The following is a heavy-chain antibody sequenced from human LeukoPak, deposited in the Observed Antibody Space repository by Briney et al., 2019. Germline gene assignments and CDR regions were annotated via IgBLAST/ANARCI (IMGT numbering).Heavy chain of an antibody. D-gene: IGHD3-9*01. CDR2: IIPIFGTA. CDR3: ARGSVIRYFDCLDY. V-gene: IGHV1-69*13. CDR1: GYTLTELS. J-gene: IGHJ4*02. Sequence: ASVKVSCKVSGYTLTELSMHWVRQAPGKGLEWMGGIIPIFGTANYAQKFQGRVTITADESTSTAYMELSSLRSEDTAVYYCARGSVIRYFDCLDYWGQGTLVTVSS.